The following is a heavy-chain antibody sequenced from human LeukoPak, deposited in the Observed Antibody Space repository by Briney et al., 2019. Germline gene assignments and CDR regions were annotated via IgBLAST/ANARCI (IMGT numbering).Heavy chain of an antibody. CDR1: GDSIRNYY. Sequence: SETLSLTCTVSGDSIRNYYWSWIRQPPGKGLEWIGYIYYSGSTNYSPSLKSRVTITVDTSKNQFSLKLSSVTAADTAVYYCARVDSSGSRGFDYWGQGTLVTVSS. J-gene: IGHJ4*02. D-gene: IGHD6-19*01. V-gene: IGHV4-59*01. CDR2: IYYSGST. CDR3: ARVDSSGSRGFDY.